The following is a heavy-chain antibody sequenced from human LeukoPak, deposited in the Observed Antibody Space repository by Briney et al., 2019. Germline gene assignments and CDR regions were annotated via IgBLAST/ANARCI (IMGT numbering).Heavy chain of an antibody. Sequence: GSSLRLSCAASGFIFDDYAMHWVRQAPGKGLEWVSGISWDSDSIDYADSVKGRFTISRDNAKNSLYLQMNSLRAEDMVLYYCAKGGGGRLIYYYYMDVWGKGTTVTVSS. CDR2: ISWDSDSI. J-gene: IGHJ6*03. CDR3: AKGGGGRLIYYYYMDV. D-gene: IGHD3-16*01. V-gene: IGHV3-9*03. CDR1: GFIFDDYA.